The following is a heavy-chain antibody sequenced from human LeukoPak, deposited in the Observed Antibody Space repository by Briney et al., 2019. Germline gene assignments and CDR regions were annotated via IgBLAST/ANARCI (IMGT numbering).Heavy chain of an antibody. CDR3: AKDTRVVATGNFDY. V-gene: IGHV3-23*01. D-gene: IGHD5-12*01. Sequence: GGSLRLSCAASGFTFSSYGMSWVRQAPGKGLEWVSGISGNSGTTYYADSVKGRFTISRDNSKNTLYLQMNSLRAEDTAVYYCAKDTRVVATGNFDYWGQGTLVTVSS. CDR1: GFTFSSYG. J-gene: IGHJ4*02. CDR2: ISGNSGTT.